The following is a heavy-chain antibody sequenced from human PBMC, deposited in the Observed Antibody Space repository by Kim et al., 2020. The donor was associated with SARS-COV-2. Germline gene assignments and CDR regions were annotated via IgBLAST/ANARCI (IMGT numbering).Heavy chain of an antibody. V-gene: IGHV3-33*05. Sequence: GGSLRLSCAASGFTFSSYGMHWVRQAPGKGLEWVAVISYDGSNKYYADSVKGRFTISRDNSKNTLYLQMNSLRAEDTAVYYCARDRQRALDYWGQGTLVTVSS. J-gene: IGHJ4*02. CDR1: GFTFSSYG. CDR3: ARDRQRALDY. CDR2: ISYDGSNK.